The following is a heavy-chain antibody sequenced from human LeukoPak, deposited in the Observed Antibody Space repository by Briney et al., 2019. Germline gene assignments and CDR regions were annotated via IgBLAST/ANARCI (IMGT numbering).Heavy chain of an antibody. CDR1: GFTFSDYW. V-gene: IGHV3-7*01. Sequence: PGGSLRLSCVASGFTFSDYWMTWVRQAPGKGLECVANIKQDGSEKFYVDSVKGRFTISRDNAKNSLYLQMNSLRAEDTAVYYCARDGRFSYGALDIWGQGTMVTVSS. CDR2: IKQDGSEK. J-gene: IGHJ3*02. CDR3: ARDGRFSYGALDI. D-gene: IGHD3-3*01.